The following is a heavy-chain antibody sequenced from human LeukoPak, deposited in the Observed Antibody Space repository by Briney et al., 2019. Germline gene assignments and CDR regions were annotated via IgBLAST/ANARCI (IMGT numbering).Heavy chain of an antibody. Sequence: GSLRLSCAASGFIFSNYNMNWVRQASGKGLESVSYISSSSSNIYYADSVKGRFTISRDNAKNSLYLQMNSLRADDTAVYHCVRETGGYDDYWGQGTLVTVSS. CDR1: GFIFSNYN. CDR2: ISSSSSNI. CDR3: VRETGGYDDY. J-gene: IGHJ4*02. V-gene: IGHV3-48*01. D-gene: IGHD5-12*01.